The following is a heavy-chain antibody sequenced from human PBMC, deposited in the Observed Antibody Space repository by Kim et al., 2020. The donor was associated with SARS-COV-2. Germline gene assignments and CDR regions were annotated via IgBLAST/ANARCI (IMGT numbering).Heavy chain of an antibody. CDR2: IFPGNGNT. Sequence: ASVKVSCQTSGYRFTSEPIHWVRQAPGQRFGCMGWIFPGNGNTRYSHGFQGRVTITMDTSTSTAYMELRSLTSEDTGMYYCASRPSGTYYDWGQGTLVTV. CDR1: GYRFTSEP. J-gene: IGHJ4*02. D-gene: IGHD1-26*01. CDR3: ASRPSGTYYD. V-gene: IGHV1-3*03.